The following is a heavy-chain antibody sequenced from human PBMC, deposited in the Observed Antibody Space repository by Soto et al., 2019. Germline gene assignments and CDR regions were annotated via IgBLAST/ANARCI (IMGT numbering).Heavy chain of an antibody. CDR2: INSDGSVT. Sequence: EVQLVESGGGLVQPGGSLRLSCAASGFTFRTYWIYWVRQAPGKGLVWVSRINSDGSVTTYADSVKGRFTVSRDNAKNTVYLQMNSLRAEDTAVYYCVRATTYGDYYYYYMDVWGKGTTVTVSS. J-gene: IGHJ6*03. CDR3: VRATTYGDYYYYYMDV. CDR1: GFTFRTYW. D-gene: IGHD4-17*01. V-gene: IGHV3-74*01.